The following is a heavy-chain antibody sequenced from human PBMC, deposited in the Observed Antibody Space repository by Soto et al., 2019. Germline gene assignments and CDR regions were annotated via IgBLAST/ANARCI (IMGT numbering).Heavy chain of an antibody. D-gene: IGHD4-4*01. V-gene: IGHV3-53*01. CDR3: ARPDENSFPSGLDV. J-gene: IGHJ6*02. Sequence: PGGSLRLSCKVSGMNVDDYHLTWVRQAPGRGLEWVSILYRGGYIRYRDSVLGRFTISRDTSKNTLYLQMSYLTVEDTATYYCARPDENSFPSGLDVRGQGTTVTVSS. CDR2: LYRGGYI. CDR1: GMNVDDYH.